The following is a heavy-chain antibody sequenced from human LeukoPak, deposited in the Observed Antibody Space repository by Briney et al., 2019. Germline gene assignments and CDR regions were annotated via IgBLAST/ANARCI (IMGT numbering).Heavy chain of an antibody. CDR3: ARGPATAGYSSGWYFPFGY. D-gene: IGHD6-19*01. CDR1: GGSFSGYY. CDR2: INHSGST. J-gene: IGHJ4*02. V-gene: IGHV4-34*01. Sequence: SETLSLTCAVYGGSFSGYYWSWIRLPPGKGLEWIGEINHSGSTNYNPSLKSRVTISVDTSKNQFSLKLSSVTAADTAVYYCARGPATAGYSSGWYFPFGYWGQGTLVTVSS.